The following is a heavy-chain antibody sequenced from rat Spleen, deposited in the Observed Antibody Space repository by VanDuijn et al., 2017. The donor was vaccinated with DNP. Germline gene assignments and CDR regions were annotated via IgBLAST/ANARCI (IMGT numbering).Heavy chain of an antibody. CDR1: GFTFSSFP. V-gene: IGHV2S12*01. CDR2: ISSGGST. CDR3: TRDDTIAAIWY. Sequence: VQLVESGGGLVQPGRSMKLSCAASGFTFSSFPMAWVRQPPGKGLEWIATISSGGSTFYNSALKSRLTISRDTSKSQVFLRMNSLQTEDTAIYFCTRDDTIAAIWYWGQGVMVTVSS. D-gene: IGHD1-2*01. J-gene: IGHJ2*01.